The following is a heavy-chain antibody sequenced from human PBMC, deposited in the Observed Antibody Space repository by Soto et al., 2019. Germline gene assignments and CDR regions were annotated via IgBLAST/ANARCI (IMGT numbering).Heavy chain of an antibody. CDR1: GFTFSDYA. V-gene: IGHV3-23*01. CDR3: AKDKVDHNSVWDPFDI. CDR2: LGGSNSDT. D-gene: IGHD2-15*01. Sequence: PGGSLRLSCAASGFTFSDYAMSWVRQAPGKGLEWVSGLGGSNSDTHYAASVEGRFTVSRDNSKSTMFLQMNSLRVEDTAVYYCAKDKVDHNSVWDPFDIWGQGTLATVSS. J-gene: IGHJ3*02.